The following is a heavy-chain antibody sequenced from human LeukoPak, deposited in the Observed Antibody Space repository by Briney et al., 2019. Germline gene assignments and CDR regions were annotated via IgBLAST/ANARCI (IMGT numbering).Heavy chain of an antibody. CDR1: GYTFTVYY. Sequence: GASVKVSFKASGYTFTVYYMHWVRQAPGQGREWMGWINPNSGGTNYAQKFQGRVTMTRDTSISTAYMELSRLRSDDTAVYYCARDRGAAAGRRPPAYWGQGTLVTVSS. CDR3: ARDRGAAAGRRPPAY. D-gene: IGHD6-13*01. CDR2: INPNSGGT. J-gene: IGHJ4*02. V-gene: IGHV1-2*02.